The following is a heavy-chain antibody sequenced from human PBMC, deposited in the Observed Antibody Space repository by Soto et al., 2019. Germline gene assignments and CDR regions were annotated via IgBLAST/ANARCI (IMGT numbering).Heavy chain of an antibody. CDR2: TYYRSKWYN. D-gene: IGHD2-2*02. J-gene: IGHJ3*02. CDR3: ARVRETDTEEIAFDI. V-gene: IGHV6-1*01. Sequence: SQXLSLTCAISGDSVSSNSAAWNWIRQSPSRGFEWLGRTYYRSKWYNDYAVSVKSRITINPDTSKNQFSLQLNSVTPEDTAVYYCARVRETDTEEIAFDIWGQGTMVTVSS. CDR1: GDSVSSNSAA.